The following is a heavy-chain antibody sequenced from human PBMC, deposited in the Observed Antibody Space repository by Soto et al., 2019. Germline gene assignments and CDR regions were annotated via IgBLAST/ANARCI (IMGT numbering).Heavy chain of an antibody. J-gene: IGHJ3*01. CDR2: IHSDGSST. Sequence: EVQLAESEGGLVQPGGSLRLSCAASGFTFSYYWMHWVRQAPGQGLVWVSRIHSDGSSTTYADSVKGRFTISRDNAKNTLYLQMSSLRAEDTAVYYCARGDRGAFDLWGQGTMVTVSS. V-gene: IGHV3-74*01. CDR1: GFTFSYYW. CDR3: ARGDRGAFDL. D-gene: IGHD2-21*02.